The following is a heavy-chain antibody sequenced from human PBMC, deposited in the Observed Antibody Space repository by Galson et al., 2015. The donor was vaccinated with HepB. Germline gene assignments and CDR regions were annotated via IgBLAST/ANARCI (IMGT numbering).Heavy chain of an antibody. J-gene: IGHJ4*02. D-gene: IGHD6-19*01. CDR3: AREIRETQWLAPPSPPAY. Sequence: SLRLSCAASGFTFSSYAMHWVRQAPGKGLEWVAVISYDGSNKYYADSVKGRFTISRDNSKNTLYLQMNSLRAEDTAVYYCAREIRETQWLAPPSPPAYWGQGTLVTVSS. V-gene: IGHV3-30*04. CDR2: ISYDGSNK. CDR1: GFTFSSYA.